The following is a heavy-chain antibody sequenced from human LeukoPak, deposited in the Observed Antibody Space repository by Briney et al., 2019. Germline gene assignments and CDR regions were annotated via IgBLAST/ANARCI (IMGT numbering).Heavy chain of an antibody. CDR2: IFWDDDK. CDR3: ARSGCVGMAVGGAFEI. J-gene: IGHJ3*02. CDR1: GFALSSGVG. D-gene: IGHD3-3*01. Sequence: ESGPTLMNPTQTLTLTCSFSGFALSSGVGVGWIRQPPGKALDWLALIFWDDDKRYSPSLQSRLTITKDTSNNQVVLTMTNMDPEDTAVYYCARSGCVGMAVGGAFEIWGQGAMVTVSS. V-gene: IGHV2-5*02.